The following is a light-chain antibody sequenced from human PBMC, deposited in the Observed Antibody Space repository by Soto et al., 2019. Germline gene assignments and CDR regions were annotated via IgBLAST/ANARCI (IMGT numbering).Light chain of an antibody. Sequence: DIQMTQSPSTPSASVGDRVTITCRASQSISSWLAWYQQKPGNAPKLLIYDASSLESGVPSRFSGSGSGTEFTLTISSLQTDDVATYYCHQYNSYPLTFGQGTKVHIK. J-gene: IGKJ1*01. CDR1: QSISSW. CDR2: DAS. V-gene: IGKV1-5*01. CDR3: HQYNSYPLT.